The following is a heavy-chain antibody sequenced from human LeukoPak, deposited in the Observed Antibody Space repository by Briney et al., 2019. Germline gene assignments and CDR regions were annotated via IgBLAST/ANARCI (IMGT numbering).Heavy chain of an antibody. Sequence: GGSLRLSCAASGFTFSSYGMHWVRQAPGKGLEWVSYISSSGSAIYYADSVKGRFTISRDNAKNSLYLQMNSLRAEDTAVYYCAELGITMIGGVWSKGTTVTISS. CDR2: ISSSGSAI. J-gene: IGHJ6*04. CDR3: AELGITMIGGV. V-gene: IGHV3-48*04. D-gene: IGHD3-10*02. CDR1: GFTFSSYG.